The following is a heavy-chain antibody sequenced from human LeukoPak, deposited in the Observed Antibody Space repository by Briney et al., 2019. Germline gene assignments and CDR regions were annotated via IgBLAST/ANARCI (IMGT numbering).Heavy chain of an antibody. J-gene: IGHJ4*02. Sequence: SETLSLTCTVSGGSVSSSIYYWSWIRQPPGKGLEWIGYIYYSGNINYNPSLTSRVTISLGTSKNQFSLKLSSVTAADTAVYYCARDYSRSQNYFDFWGQGTLVSVSS. D-gene: IGHD5-18*01. V-gene: IGHV4-61*01. CDR2: IYYSGNI. CDR3: ARDYSRSQNYFDF. CDR1: GGSVSSSIYY.